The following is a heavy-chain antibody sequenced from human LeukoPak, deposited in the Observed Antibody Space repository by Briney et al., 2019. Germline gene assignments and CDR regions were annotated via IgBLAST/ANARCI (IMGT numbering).Heavy chain of an antibody. CDR2: IVVDSDNA. D-gene: IGHD6-13*01. Sequence: SVKVSCKASGFTFTSRSAVQWVRQARGQRLEWIGWIVVDSDNANYAENFQERVTITRDMSASTSYMELSSLRSEDTAVYFCAAPYTSSWFDLWGQGTLVTVSS. CDR3: AAPYTSSWFDL. CDR1: GFTFTSRSA. V-gene: IGHV1-58*01. J-gene: IGHJ5*02.